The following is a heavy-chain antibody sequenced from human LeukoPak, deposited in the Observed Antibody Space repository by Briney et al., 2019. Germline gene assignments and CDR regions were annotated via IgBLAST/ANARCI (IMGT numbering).Heavy chain of an antibody. D-gene: IGHD3-22*01. CDR3: ARAREDSSGYRNWFNP. Sequence: ASVKVSCKASGYTFTSYAMHWVRQAPGQRLERMGWINAGNGNTKYSQKFQGRVTITRDTSASTAYMELSSLRSEDTAVYYCARAREDSSGYRNWFNPWGQGTLVTVSS. CDR1: GYTFTSYA. J-gene: IGHJ5*02. V-gene: IGHV1-3*01. CDR2: INAGNGNT.